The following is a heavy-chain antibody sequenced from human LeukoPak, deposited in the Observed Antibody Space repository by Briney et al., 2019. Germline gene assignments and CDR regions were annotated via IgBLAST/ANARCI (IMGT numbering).Heavy chain of an antibody. D-gene: IGHD6-19*01. CDR1: GFTVSNNY. V-gene: IGHV3-64D*09. J-gene: IGHJ4*02. CDR2: ISATGGNT. Sequence: GGSLRLSCAASGFTVSNNYMSWVRQAPGRGLDFVSAISATGGNTYYAESVKGRFTISRENSKNTLYLQMSSLRVEDTAAYYCVKCLGYSSSGPDYWGQGSLVTVSS. CDR3: VKCLGYSSSGPDY.